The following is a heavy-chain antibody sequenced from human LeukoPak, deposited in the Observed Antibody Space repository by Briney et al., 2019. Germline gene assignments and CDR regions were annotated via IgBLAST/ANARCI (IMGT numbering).Heavy chain of an antibody. CDR2: IYTSGST. V-gene: IGHV4-61*02. J-gene: IGHJ4*02. CDR3: ARLGNGVWY. D-gene: IGHD2-8*01. Sequence: SSQTLSLTCTVSGGSISSGSYIWSWLRPPAGKGLVWIVRIYTSGSTNYDPSHKSRLTISVDASKNQIALGLTSLTGADTAIYYGARLGNGVWYWGQGTLVTVSS. CDR1: GGSISSGSYI.